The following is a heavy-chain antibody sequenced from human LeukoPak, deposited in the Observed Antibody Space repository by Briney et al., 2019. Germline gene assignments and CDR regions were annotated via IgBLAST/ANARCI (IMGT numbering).Heavy chain of an antibody. D-gene: IGHD6-19*01. Sequence: GGSLRLSCAASGFTFSNYAMNWVRQAPGKGLEWVSSISESGGTTDYADSVKGRFTISRDNFKNTLYLQMNSLRAEDTAVYYCARQWLVNGWGQGTLVTVSS. V-gene: IGHV3-23*01. CDR2: ISESGGTT. J-gene: IGHJ4*02. CDR3: ARQWLVNG. CDR1: GFTFSNYA.